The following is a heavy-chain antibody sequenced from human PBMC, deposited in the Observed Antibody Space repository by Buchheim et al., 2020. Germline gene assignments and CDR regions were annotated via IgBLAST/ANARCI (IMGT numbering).Heavy chain of an antibody. CDR3: ARGPTIAAESTFYFDD. Sequence: QVQLQQWGAGLLKPSETLSLTCAVFGGSFSDYYWSWIRQPPGKGLEWIGDINHSGSTNYSPSLKSRVTISVDTSKNQFSLKLSSMTAADTAVYYCARGPTIAAESTFYFDDWGQGTL. CDR2: INHSGST. V-gene: IGHV4-34*01. D-gene: IGHD6-13*01. CDR1: GGSFSDYY. J-gene: IGHJ4*02.